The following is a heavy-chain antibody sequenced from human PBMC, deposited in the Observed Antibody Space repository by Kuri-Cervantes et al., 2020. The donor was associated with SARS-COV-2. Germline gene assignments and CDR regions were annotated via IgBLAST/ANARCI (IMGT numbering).Heavy chain of an antibody. D-gene: IGHD3-3*01. V-gene: IGHV3-49*04. CDR1: GFTFGDYA. CDR3: TRYDFWSGYYMDV. Sequence: GESLKISLPAPGFTFGDYAMSWVRQAPGKGLEWVGFIRSKAYGGTTEYAASVKGRFTISRDDSKSIAYPQMNSLKTEDTAVYYCTRYDFWSGYYMDVWGKGTTVTVSS. J-gene: IGHJ6*03. CDR2: IRSKAYGGTT.